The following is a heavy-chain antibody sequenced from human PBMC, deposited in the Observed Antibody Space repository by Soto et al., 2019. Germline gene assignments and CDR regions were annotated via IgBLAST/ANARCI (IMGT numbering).Heavy chain of an antibody. D-gene: IGHD3-10*01. Sequence: EVQLLESGGGLIQPGGSLRLSCAASGFPFINFAMSWVRQSPGKGLEWVSAISGGGSSTWYADSVRGRFTISRDNFKNTVYLQMNSLRAEDTAVYYCAKFGATGSYFQFDYCGQGTLVTVSS. CDR1: GFPFINFA. J-gene: IGHJ4*02. CDR3: AKFGATGSYFQFDY. CDR2: ISGGGSST. V-gene: IGHV3-23*01.